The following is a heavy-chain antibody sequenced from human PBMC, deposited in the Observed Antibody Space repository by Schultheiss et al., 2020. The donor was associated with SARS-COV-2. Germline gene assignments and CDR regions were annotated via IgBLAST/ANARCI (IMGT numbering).Heavy chain of an antibody. CDR3: ARGYSYGFVVAARRSLLNY. J-gene: IGHJ4*02. CDR1: GGSISSYY. D-gene: IGHD5-18*01. V-gene: IGHV4-59*01. CDR2: IYYSGST. Sequence: SETLSLTCIVSGGSISSYYWSWIRQPPGKGLEWIGYIYYSGSTNYNPSLKSRVTISVDTSKNQFSLKLSSVTAADTAVYYCARGYSYGFVVAARRSLLNYWGQGTLVTVSS.